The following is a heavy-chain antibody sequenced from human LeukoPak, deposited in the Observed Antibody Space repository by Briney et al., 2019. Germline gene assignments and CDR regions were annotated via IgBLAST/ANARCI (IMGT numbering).Heavy chain of an antibody. J-gene: IGHJ4*02. CDR1: GFTFSSYW. D-gene: IGHD2-2*01. Sequence: PGGSLRLSCAASGFTFSSYWISWVRQAPGKGLEWVANIKQDGSEKYYVDSVKGRFTISRDNAKNSLYLQMNSLRAEDTAVYYCAINYACDYWGQGTLVTVSS. V-gene: IGHV3-7*01. CDR3: AINYACDY. CDR2: IKQDGSEK.